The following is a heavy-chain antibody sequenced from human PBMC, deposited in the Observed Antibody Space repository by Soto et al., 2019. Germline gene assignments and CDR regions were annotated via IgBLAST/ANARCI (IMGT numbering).Heavy chain of an antibody. CDR3: ARVRSHLQNYYDFWSGFYTGFDY. J-gene: IGHJ4*02. V-gene: IGHV4-4*02. Sequence: SETLSLTCTVSGTSVFGANWWGWVRQPPGKGLEWIGEIHSSGNTDYSPSLKSRVTISVDMSKNQFSLKLSSVTAADTAVYYCARVRSHLQNYYDFWSGFYTGFDYWGQGTLVT. CDR1: GTSVFGANW. CDR2: IHSSGNT. D-gene: IGHD3-3*01.